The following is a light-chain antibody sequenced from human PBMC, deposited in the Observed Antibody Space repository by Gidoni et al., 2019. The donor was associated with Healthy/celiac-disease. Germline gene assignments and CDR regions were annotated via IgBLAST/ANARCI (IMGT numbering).Light chain of an antibody. CDR3: QQSYTSPWT. CDR1: QSISSY. Sequence: DIQMTQSPSSLSASAGDRVTITCRASQSISSYLNWYQQKPGKAPKLLTYAASSLQSGVPSKFSGSGSGTDFTLTISSLQPEDFATYYCQQSYTSPWTFGQGTKVEI. V-gene: IGKV1-39*01. CDR2: AAS. J-gene: IGKJ1*01.